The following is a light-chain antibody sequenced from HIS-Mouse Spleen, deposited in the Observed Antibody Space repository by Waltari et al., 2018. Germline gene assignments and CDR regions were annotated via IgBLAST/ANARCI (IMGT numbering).Light chain of an antibody. V-gene: IGKV2-30*01. Sequence: DVVMTQSPLSLPVTLGQPASISCRCSQSLVYSDGNTYLNWFQQRPGHSPRRLIYKVSNRDSGVPDRFSGSGSGTDFTLKISRVEAEDVGVYYCMQGTHWPPTFGQGTKVEIK. CDR3: MQGTHWPPT. CDR1: QSLVYSDGNTY. CDR2: KVS. J-gene: IGKJ1*01.